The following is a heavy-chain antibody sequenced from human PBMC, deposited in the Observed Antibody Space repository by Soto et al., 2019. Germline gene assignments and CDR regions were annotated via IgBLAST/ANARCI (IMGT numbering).Heavy chain of an antibody. Sequence: SETLSLTCTVSGSISGYYWSWIRQPPGKGLEWIGYIYYSGSTNYNPSLKSRVTISVDTSKNQFSLKLSSVTAADTAVYYCARVAGHYYYGMDVWGQGTTVTVSS. CDR3: ARVAGHYYYGMDV. V-gene: IGHV4-59*01. D-gene: IGHD6-19*01. CDR2: IYYSGST. J-gene: IGHJ6*02. CDR1: GSISGYY.